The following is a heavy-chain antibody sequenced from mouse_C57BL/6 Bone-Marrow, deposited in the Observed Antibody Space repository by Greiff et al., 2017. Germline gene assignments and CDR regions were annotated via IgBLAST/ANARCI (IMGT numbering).Heavy chain of an antibody. D-gene: IGHD1-1*01. V-gene: IGHV5-9*01. CDR2: ISGGGGNT. Sequence: EVQLVESGGGLVQPKGSLKLSCAASGFTFSSYTMSWVRQTPEKRLEWVATISGGGGNTYYPDSVKGRFTISRDNAKNTLYLQMSSLRSEDTALYYCARRHYYGTLFAYWGQGTLVTVSA. J-gene: IGHJ3*01. CDR1: GFTFSSYT. CDR3: ARRHYYGTLFAY.